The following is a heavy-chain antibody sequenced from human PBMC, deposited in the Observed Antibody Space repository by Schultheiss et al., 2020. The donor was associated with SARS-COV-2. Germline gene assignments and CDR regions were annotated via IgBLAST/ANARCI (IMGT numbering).Heavy chain of an antibody. CDR1: GFTFSSHW. V-gene: IGHV3-7*01. D-gene: IGHD3-10*02. Sequence: GESLKISCAASGFTFSSHWMTWLRQAPGKGLEWVASITEGGSAKYYVDSVEGRFIVSRDNAENSLYLQMSSLRAEDTAVYYCARNVLTSTVWNDAFDVWGRGTVVTVSS. CDR3: ARNVLTSTVWNDAFDV. J-gene: IGHJ3*01. CDR2: ITEGGSAK.